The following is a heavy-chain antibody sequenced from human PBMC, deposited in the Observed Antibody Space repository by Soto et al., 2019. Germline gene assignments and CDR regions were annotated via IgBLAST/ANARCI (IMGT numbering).Heavy chain of an antibody. Sequence: PSETLSLTCAVYGGSFSGYYWSWIRQPPGKGLEWIGEINHSGSTNYNPSLKSRVTISVDTSKNHFSLKLSSVTVADTAVYYCATSYGNAWYTYWGQGTQVTVSS. V-gene: IGHV4-34*01. CDR2: INHSGST. J-gene: IGHJ4*02. CDR1: GGSFSGYY. D-gene: IGHD6-13*01. CDR3: ATSYGNAWYTY.